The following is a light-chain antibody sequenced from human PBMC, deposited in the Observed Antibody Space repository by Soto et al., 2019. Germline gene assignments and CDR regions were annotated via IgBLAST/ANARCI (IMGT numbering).Light chain of an antibody. CDR3: LQHNSYPFTYT. CDR1: QGISNY. Sequence: DIQMTQSPSAMSASVGDRVKITFRESQGISNYLAWFQQKPGKVPKRLIYAASSLQSGVPSRFSGSGSGTEFTLTISSLQPEDFATYYCLQHNSYPFTYTFGQGTKVDIK. J-gene: IGKJ2*01. V-gene: IGKV1-17*03. CDR2: AAS.